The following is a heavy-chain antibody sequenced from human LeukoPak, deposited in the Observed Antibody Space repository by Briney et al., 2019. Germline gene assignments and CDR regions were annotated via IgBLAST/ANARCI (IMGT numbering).Heavy chain of an antibody. Sequence: PGGSLRLSCAASGFTVSSTYMSWVRQAPGKGLEWVSVIYSGGGTYYADSVKGRFTISRDNSKNMLYLQMNSLRVEDTAVYYCAREREREIDPWGQGTLVTVSS. V-gene: IGHV3-66*01. CDR2: IYSGGGT. CDR3: AREREREIDP. CDR1: GFTVSSTY. J-gene: IGHJ5*02. D-gene: IGHD1-1*01.